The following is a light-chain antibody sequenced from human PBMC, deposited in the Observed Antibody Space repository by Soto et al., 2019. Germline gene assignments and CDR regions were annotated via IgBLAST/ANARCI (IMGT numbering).Light chain of an antibody. CDR3: QERINWPA. Sequence: EIVLTQSPATLSLYPGERATLSCRTSQSCSSYLASYQQKPGQAPRLLIYDAANRATGIPARFSGSGAGTDFTLTISSLEPEDFAVYYFQERINWPAFGGGTKVDI. CDR1: QSCSSY. V-gene: IGKV3-11*01. J-gene: IGKJ4*01. CDR2: DAA.